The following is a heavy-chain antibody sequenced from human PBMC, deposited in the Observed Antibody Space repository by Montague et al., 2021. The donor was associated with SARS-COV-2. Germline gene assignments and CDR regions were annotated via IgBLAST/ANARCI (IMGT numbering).Heavy chain of an antibody. Sequence: SRSLSLPASGFIFSSYGMHWVRQAPGKGLEWVAHIWYDGSNENYVDSVKGRFTISRDNFKNTLYLQMNSLRAEDTAIYYCARGSVGGYYFDYWGQGTLVTVSS. CDR1: GFIFSSYG. CDR2: IWYDGSNE. D-gene: IGHD1-26*01. J-gene: IGHJ4*02. CDR3: ARGSVGGYYFDY. V-gene: IGHV3-33*01.